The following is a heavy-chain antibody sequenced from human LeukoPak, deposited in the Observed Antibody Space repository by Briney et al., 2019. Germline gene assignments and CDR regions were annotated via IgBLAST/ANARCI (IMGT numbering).Heavy chain of an antibody. CDR3: ARSGPRGVIISYFDY. J-gene: IGHJ4*02. CDR2: IFYTGTT. V-gene: IGHV4-59*12. CDR1: GGSITSYY. D-gene: IGHD3-10*01. Sequence: KPSETLSLTCTVSGGSITSYYWTWVRQPPGKGLEWIGHIFYTGTTNYNPSLNSRVTMSVDTSKNQFSLKLSSVTAAETAVYYCARSGPRGVIISYFDYWGQGTLVTVSS.